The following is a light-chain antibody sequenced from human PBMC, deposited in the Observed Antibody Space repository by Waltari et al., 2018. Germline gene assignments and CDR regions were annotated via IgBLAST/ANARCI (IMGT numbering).Light chain of an antibody. CDR2: GAS. CDR3: QMYVRLPVT. CDR1: QRVSRV. V-gene: IGKV3-20*01. J-gene: IGKJ1*01. Sequence: EIVLTQSPGTLSLSPGERATLSCRASQRVSRVLAGYQQRPGQAPRLLIYGASNRATGIPDRFSGSGSGTDFNLTISRLEPEDFAMYYCQMYVRLPVTFGQGTKVEIK.